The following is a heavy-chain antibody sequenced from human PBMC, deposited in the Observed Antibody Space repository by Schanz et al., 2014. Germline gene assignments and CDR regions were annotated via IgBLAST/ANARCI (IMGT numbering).Heavy chain of an antibody. Sequence: EVQMVESGGGLVQPGGSLRLSCAVSGFTFSSYGMNWVRQAPGKGLEWVSVIAGDGGGPNYVDSVKGRFTISRDNSDNTLYLQMNNLRAEDTAVYYCARGSGTFDSWGQGTLVTVSS. J-gene: IGHJ4*02. CDR1: GFTFSSYG. D-gene: IGHD3-3*01. V-gene: IGHV3-23*04. CDR3: ARGSGTFDS. CDR2: IAGDGGGP.